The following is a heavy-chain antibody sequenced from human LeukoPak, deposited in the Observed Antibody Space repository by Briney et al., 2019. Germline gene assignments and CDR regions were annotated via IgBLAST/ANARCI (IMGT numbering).Heavy chain of an antibody. CDR1: GFTFSSYS. CDR3: ARRGGYCSSTNCYGVQRAFDI. CDR2: INQDESDK. V-gene: IGHV3-7*03. D-gene: IGHD2-2*01. J-gene: IGHJ3*02. Sequence: GGSLRLSCAASGFTFSSYSMNWVRQAPGKGLEWVGWINQDESDKQYVDSVKGRFTISRDNAKNSLYLQMNSLKASDTAVYYCARRGGYCSSTNCYGVQRAFDIWGQGTMVTVSS.